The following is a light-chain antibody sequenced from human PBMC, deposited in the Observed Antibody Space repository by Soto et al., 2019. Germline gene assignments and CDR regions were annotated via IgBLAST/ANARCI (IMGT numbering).Light chain of an antibody. CDR2: EVH. CDR3: ASYLTTSPLEV. CDR1: NSDVGRYNS. J-gene: IGLJ1*01. Sequence: HSVLTQPHSVSGSPGQSVTISCTGTNSDVGRYNSVSWYQQLPGKAPKIIIYEVHYRPSGVSSRFSGSKSGNTASLTISGLQAADEADYYCASYLTTSPLEVFGTGTKVTVL. V-gene: IGLV2-14*01.